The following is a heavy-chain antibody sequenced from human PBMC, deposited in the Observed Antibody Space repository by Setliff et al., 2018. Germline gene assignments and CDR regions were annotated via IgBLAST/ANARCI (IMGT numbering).Heavy chain of an antibody. CDR2: IIPIFGTA. V-gene: IGHV1-69*13. CDR1: GGTFSSYA. D-gene: IGHD1-1*01. CDR3: ARVYNPLYHNWFDP. Sequence: ASVKVSCKASGGTFSSYAISWVRQAPGQGLEWMGGIIPIFGTANYAQKFQGRATITADESTSTAYMELSSLRSEDTAVYYCARVYNPLYHNWFDPWGQGTLVTVSS. J-gene: IGHJ5*02.